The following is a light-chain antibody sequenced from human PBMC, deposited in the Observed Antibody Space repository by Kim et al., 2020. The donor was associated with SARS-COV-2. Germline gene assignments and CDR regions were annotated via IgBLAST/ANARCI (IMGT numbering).Light chain of an antibody. CDR1: QSIYSY. CDR2: KAS. J-gene: IGKJ5*01. CDR3: QQFYTYPIT. Sequence: ASVGDRVTITCRASQSIYSYLAWYQQKPGNVPKILIYKASTLESGVPSRFSGSESGTEFTLTISSLQPNDFATYYCQQFYTYPITFGQGTRLEIK. V-gene: IGKV1-5*03.